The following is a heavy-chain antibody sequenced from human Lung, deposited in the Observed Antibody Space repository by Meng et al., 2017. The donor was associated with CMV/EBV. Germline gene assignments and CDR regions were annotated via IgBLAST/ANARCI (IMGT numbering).Heavy chain of an antibody. Sequence: ASXXVSXKASGYTLTNYYIHWVRQALGQGLEWMGIINPSDNTTIYAQKFQGRVTMTRDTSTSTVYMELSSLRSDDTALYYCARDLGYSSSWYFQYYFDCWXQGTLVTVSS. V-gene: IGHV1-46*01. CDR3: ARDLGYSSSWYFQYYFDC. J-gene: IGHJ4*02. CDR1: GYTLTNYY. CDR2: INPSDNTT. D-gene: IGHD6-13*01.